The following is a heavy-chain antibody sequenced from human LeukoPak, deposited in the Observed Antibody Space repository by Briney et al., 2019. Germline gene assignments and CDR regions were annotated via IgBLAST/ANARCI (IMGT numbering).Heavy chain of an antibody. CDR3: ARYSEGGAFDI. CDR1: GGSISSSSYY. J-gene: IGHJ3*02. D-gene: IGHD2-15*01. V-gene: IGHV4-39*07. CDR2: IYYSGST. Sequence: SETLSLTCTVSGGSISSSSYYWGWIRQPPGKGLEWIGSIYYSGSTYYNPSLKSRVTISVDTSKNQFSLKLSSVTAADTAVYYCARYSEGGAFDIWGQGTMVTVSS.